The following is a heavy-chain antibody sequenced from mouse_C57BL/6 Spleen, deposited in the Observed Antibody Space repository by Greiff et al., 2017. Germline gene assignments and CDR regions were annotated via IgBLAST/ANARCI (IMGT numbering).Heavy chain of an antibody. D-gene: IGHD2-5*01. V-gene: IGHV1-7*01. Sequence: VKVVESGAELAKPGASVKLSCKASGYTFTSYWMHWVKQRPGQGLEWIGYINPSSGYTKYNQKFKDKATLTADKSSSTAYMQLSSLTYEDSAVYYCARSDSNYVGSYYYAMDYWGQGTSVTVSS. J-gene: IGHJ4*01. CDR2: INPSSGYT. CDR1: GYTFTSYW. CDR3: ARSDSNYVGSYYYAMDY.